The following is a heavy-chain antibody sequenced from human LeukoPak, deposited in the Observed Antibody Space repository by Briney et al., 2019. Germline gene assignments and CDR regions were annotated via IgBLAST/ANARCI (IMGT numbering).Heavy chain of an antibody. CDR2: ISGSGGST. Sequence: PGGSLRLSCAASGFTFSTYAMSLVRPAPRTGLGGVAGISGSGGSTYYADSVKGRFTISRDNSQNTLYLQMNSLRGEDTAVYYCAKIPLGSHWVDFDYWGQGTLVTVSS. CDR3: AKIPLGSHWVDFDY. V-gene: IGHV3-23*01. CDR1: GFTFSTYA. J-gene: IGHJ4*02. D-gene: IGHD3-10*01.